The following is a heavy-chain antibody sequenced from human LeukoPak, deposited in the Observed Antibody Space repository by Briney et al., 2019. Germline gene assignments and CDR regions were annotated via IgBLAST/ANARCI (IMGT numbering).Heavy chain of an antibody. CDR1: GFSFSNYA. J-gene: IGHJ4*02. V-gene: IGHV3-23*01. Sequence: GGSLRLSCAASGFSFSNYAMSWVRQVPGKGLEWVSAIKGRCTISRDASKNTLYLQMNSLRAEDTAVYYCAKWGDYDVLTGYYDSDYWGQGTLVTVSS. D-gene: IGHD3-9*01. CDR2: I. CDR3: AKWGDYDVLTGYYDSDY.